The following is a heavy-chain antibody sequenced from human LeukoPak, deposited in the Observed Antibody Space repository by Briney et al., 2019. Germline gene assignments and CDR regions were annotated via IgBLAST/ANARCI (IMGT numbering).Heavy chain of an antibody. CDR2: ISDIGSI. V-gene: IGHV4-59*08. CDR3: AGHHPRNTVDF. CDR1: GGPISSYY. Sequence: SETLSLTCTVSGGPISSYYWSWLRQPPGKALEWIAYISDIGSINYNPSLKSRVPISLDTSKNQFSLKLSSVTAADTAVYYCAGHHPRNTVDFWGQGTLVTVSS. D-gene: IGHD2/OR15-2a*01. J-gene: IGHJ4*02.